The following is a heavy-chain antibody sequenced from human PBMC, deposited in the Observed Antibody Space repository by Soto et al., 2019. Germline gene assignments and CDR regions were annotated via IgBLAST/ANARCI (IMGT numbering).Heavy chain of an antibody. CDR1: GGSISSYY. CDR2: IYYSGST. CDR3: AREVVRXQDD. D-gene: IGHD2-15*01. V-gene: IGHV4-59*01. J-gene: IGHJ4*02. Sequence: NPSETLSLTCTVSGGSISSYYWSWIRQPPGKGLEWIGYIYYSGSTNYNPSLKSRVTISVDTSKNQFSLKLSSVTAADTAVYYCAREVVRXQDDWGQATLVTVS.